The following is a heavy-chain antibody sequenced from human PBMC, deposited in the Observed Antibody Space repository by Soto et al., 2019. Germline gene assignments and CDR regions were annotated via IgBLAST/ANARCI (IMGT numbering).Heavy chain of an antibody. D-gene: IGHD3-10*01. CDR1: GYRFTSYW. CDR3: ARHSEISYYYYMDV. V-gene: IGHV5-51*01. Sequence: GESLKISCKGSGYRFTSYWIGWVRPMTGKGLEWMGIIYPGDSDTRYSPSFQGQVTISADKSISTAYLQWSSLKASDTAMYYCARHSEISYYYYMDVWGKGTTVTVSS. J-gene: IGHJ6*03. CDR2: IYPGDSDT.